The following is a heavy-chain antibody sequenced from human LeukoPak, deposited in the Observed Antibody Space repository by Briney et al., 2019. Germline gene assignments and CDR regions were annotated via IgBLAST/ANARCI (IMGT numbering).Heavy chain of an antibody. CDR3: ARDRLWYSYGYFDY. D-gene: IGHD5-18*01. V-gene: IGHV1-69*04. CDR2: IIPILGIA. J-gene: IGHJ4*02. Sequence: GASVKVSCKASGGTFSSYAISRVRQAPGQGLEWMGRIIPILGIANYAQKFQGRVTITADKSTSTAYMELSSLRSEDTAVYYCARDRLWYSYGYFDYWGQGTLVTVSS. CDR1: GGTFSSYA.